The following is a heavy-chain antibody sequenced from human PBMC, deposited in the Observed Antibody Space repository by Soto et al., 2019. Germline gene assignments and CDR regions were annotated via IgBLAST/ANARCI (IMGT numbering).Heavy chain of an antibody. J-gene: IGHJ6*02. CDR3: ASATYYYGSGSYPATDYYYYYGMDV. CDR2: IIPIFGTA. CDR1: GGTFSSYA. D-gene: IGHD3-10*01. V-gene: IGHV1-69*13. Sequence: ASVKVSCKASGGTFSSYAISWVRQAPGQGLEWMGGIIPIFGTANYAQKFQGRVTITADESTSTAYMELSSLRSEDTAVYYCASATYYYGSGSYPATDYYYYYGMDVWGQGTTVTVSS.